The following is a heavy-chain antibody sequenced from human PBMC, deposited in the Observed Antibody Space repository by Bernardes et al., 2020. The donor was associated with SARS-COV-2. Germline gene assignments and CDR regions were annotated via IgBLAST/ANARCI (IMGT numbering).Heavy chain of an antibody. CDR1: GYTFTGYY. V-gene: IGHV1-2*02. D-gene: IGHD5-12*01. Sequence: ASVKVSCKASGYTFTGYYLHWVRQAPGQGLEWMGWIYPSDGNTKYAQKFQGRVTMTRDTSINTAYLELSRLGFDDTAMYYCGGVTWNQYSPFDLWGQGTMVTVSS. CDR2: IYPSDGNT. J-gene: IGHJ3*01. CDR3: GGVTWNQYSPFDL.